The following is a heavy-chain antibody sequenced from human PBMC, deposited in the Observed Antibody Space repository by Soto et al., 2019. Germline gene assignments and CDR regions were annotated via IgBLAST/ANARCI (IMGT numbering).Heavy chain of an antibody. J-gene: IGHJ4*02. CDR2: IYYSGST. D-gene: IGHD3-22*01. V-gene: IGHV4-30-4*01. CDR3: ARAPYYYDSSGYPSPDY. Sequence: SETLSLTCPFSCRSIDSADYYWTWICQPPGNGLESIVYIYYSGSTYYNPSLKSRVTISVDTSKNQFSLKLSSVTAADTAVYYCARAPYYYDSSGYPSPDYWGQGTLVTVS. CDR1: CRSIDSADYY.